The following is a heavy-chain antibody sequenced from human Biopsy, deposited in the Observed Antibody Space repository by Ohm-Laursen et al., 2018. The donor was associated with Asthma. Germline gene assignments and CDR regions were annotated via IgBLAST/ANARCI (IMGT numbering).Heavy chain of an antibody. Sequence: PRLSCTASGFTFSSYGMHWVRQAPGKGLEWVAVISYDGSNKYYADSVKGRFTISRDNSKNTLYLQMNSLRAEDTAVYYCASQSSGPDFWSGYYYFDYWGQGTLVTVSS. CDR2: ISYDGSNK. CDR3: ASQSSGPDFWSGYYYFDY. V-gene: IGHV3-30*03. D-gene: IGHD3-3*01. CDR1: GFTFSSYG. J-gene: IGHJ4*02.